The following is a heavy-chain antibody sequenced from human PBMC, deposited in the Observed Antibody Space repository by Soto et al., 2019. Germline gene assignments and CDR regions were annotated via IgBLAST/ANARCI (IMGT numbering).Heavy chain of an antibody. Sequence: EVQLVESGGGLVQPGRSLRLSCAASGFTFDDYAMHWVRQAPGKGLEWVSGISWNSGSIGYADSVKGRFTISRDNAKNSLYLQMNSLRAEDTALYYCAKDKTLGSGSYLGAFDIWGQGTMVTVSS. J-gene: IGHJ3*02. CDR2: ISWNSGSI. CDR3: AKDKTLGSGSYLGAFDI. V-gene: IGHV3-9*01. CDR1: GFTFDDYA. D-gene: IGHD1-26*01.